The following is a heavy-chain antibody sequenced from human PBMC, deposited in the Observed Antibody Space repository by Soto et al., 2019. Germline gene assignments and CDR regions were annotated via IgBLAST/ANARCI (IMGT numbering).Heavy chain of an antibody. CDR1: GFTFSSYW. Sequence: GGSLRLSCAASGFTFSSYWMSWVRQAPGKGLEWVANIKQDGSEKYYVDSVKGRFTISRDNAKNSLYLQMNSLRAEDTAVYYCARVDFWSGYYSPYYYYYGMDAWGQGTTVTVSS. CDR2: IKQDGSEK. D-gene: IGHD3-3*01. J-gene: IGHJ6*02. CDR3: ARVDFWSGYYSPYYYYYGMDA. V-gene: IGHV3-7*04.